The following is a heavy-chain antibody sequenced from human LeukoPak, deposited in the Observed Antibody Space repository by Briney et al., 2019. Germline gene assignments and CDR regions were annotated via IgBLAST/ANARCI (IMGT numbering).Heavy chain of an antibody. CDR3: ASQADSAYGDYN. J-gene: IGHJ4*02. CDR2: IKGDESYT. CDR1: GFTYSRYW. D-gene: IGHD4-17*01. Sequence: PGGSLRLSCAASGFTYSRYWMHWVRHVPGKGLVWDARIKGDESYTFYADSVKGRFTISRDNAKNTLYLQMNSLRAEDTAVYYCASQADSAYGDYNWGQGTLVTVSS. V-gene: IGHV3-74*01.